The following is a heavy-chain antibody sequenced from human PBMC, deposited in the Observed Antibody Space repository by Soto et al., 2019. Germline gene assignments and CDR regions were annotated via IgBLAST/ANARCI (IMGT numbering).Heavy chain of an antibody. V-gene: IGHV1-8*01. CDR2: MNPNSGNT. CDR1: GYTFTSYD. Sequence: QVQLVQSGAEVKKPGASVKVSCKASGYTFTSYDINWVRQATGQGLEWMGGMNPNSGNTCYAQKFQGRVTMPRNTSICPAYMELSSLRSEDTAVYYCARGINSYASGDDAFDIWGQGTMVTVSS. J-gene: IGHJ3*02. CDR3: ARGINSYASGDDAFDI. D-gene: IGHD3-10*01.